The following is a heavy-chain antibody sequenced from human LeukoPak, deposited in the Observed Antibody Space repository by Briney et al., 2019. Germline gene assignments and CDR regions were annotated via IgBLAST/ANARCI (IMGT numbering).Heavy chain of an antibody. J-gene: IGHJ3*02. D-gene: IGHD2-15*01. CDR1: GGSINNYY. Sequence: PSETLSLTCTVSGGSINNYYWSWIRQPAGKGLEWIGRIYTRGSTNYNPSLKSRVTMSVDTSKNQFSLKLSSVTAADTAVYYCARGRHCSADICSGGDAFDIWGQGTMVSVSS. V-gene: IGHV4-4*07. CDR3: ARGRHCSADICSGGDAFDI. CDR2: IYTRGST.